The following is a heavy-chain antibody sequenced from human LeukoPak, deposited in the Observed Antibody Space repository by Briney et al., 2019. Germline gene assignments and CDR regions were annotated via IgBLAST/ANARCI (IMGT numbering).Heavy chain of an antibody. CDR1: GGSISSSSYY. Sequence: SETLSLTCTVSGGSISSSSYYWGWIRQPPGKGLEWIGSIYYSGSTYYNPSPKSRLTISVDTSKNQFPLKLSSVTAADTAVYYCARHGYIWGEKREIDYWGQGTLVTVSS. D-gene: IGHD3-16*01. J-gene: IGHJ4*02. CDR3: ARHGYIWGEKREIDY. V-gene: IGHV4-39*01. CDR2: IYYSGST.